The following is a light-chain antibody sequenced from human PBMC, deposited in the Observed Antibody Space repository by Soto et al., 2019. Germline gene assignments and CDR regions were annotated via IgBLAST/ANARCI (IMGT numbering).Light chain of an antibody. J-gene: IGKJ5*01. CDR1: QSVLHSADNKNY. CDR2: WAS. CDR3: QQFYFFPIT. Sequence: DIVMTQSPDSLAVSMGERLTITCKSSQSVLHSADNKNYLAWYQQKPGQPPNLLISWASTRESGVPDRFSGSGSGTDFNITINSLQAEDVAVYYCQQFYFFPITFGQGTRLEIK. V-gene: IGKV4-1*01.